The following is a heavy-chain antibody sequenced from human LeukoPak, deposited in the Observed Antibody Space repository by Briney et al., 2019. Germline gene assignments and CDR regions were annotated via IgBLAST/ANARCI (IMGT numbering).Heavy chain of an antibody. CDR1: GFVFNNYA. CDR3: AKDQRFGDLDDY. Sequence: GGSLRLSCAASGFVFNNYAMSWVRQAPGKGLEWVSSISGTGVTAYYADSVKGRFAISRDNSKNTLYLQMSSLRAEDTALYYCAKDQRFGDLDDYRGQGTLVTVSS. CDR2: ISGTGVTA. D-gene: IGHD3-10*01. J-gene: IGHJ4*02. V-gene: IGHV3-23*01.